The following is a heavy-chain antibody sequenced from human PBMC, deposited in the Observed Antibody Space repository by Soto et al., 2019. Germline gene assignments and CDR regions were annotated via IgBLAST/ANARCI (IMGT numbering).Heavy chain of an antibody. Sequence: EVQLVESGGGLVQPGGSLRLSCAASGITFGTYWMHWVRQAPGKGLMWVSRISTDGSSTSYADSVKGRFTISRDNAKNTLYLQMNSLRAEDTAVYYCAREYSSSRYFDYWGQGTLVTVSS. D-gene: IGHD6-13*01. CDR2: ISTDGSST. CDR3: AREYSSSRYFDY. V-gene: IGHV3-74*01. CDR1: GITFGTYW. J-gene: IGHJ4*02.